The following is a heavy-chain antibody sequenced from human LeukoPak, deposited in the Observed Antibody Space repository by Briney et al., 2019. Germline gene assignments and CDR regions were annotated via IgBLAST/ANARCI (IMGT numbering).Heavy chain of an antibody. J-gene: IGHJ4*02. Sequence: PGGSLRLSCAASGFTFSSYAMSWARQAPGKGLEWVSAISGSGGSTYYADSVKGRFTISRDNSKNTLYLQMNSLRAEDTAVYYCAKGSVYYYDSSGYSFDYWGQGTLVTVSS. CDR3: AKGSVYYYDSSGYSFDY. V-gene: IGHV3-23*01. D-gene: IGHD3-22*01. CDR2: ISGSGGST. CDR1: GFTFSSYA.